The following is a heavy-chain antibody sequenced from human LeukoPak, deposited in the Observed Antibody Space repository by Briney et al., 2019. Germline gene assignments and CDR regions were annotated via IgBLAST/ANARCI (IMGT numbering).Heavy chain of an antibody. CDR1: GFTFSSYG. Sequence: PGGTLRLSCAASGFTFSSYGMSWVRQAPGKGLEWVSAISGSGGSTYYADSVKGRFTISRDNSKNTLYLQMNSPRAEDTAVYYCAKGAGSYNYYYYYMDVWGKGTTVTISS. V-gene: IGHV3-23*01. CDR2: ISGSGGST. CDR3: AKGAGSYNYYYYYMDV. D-gene: IGHD3-10*01. J-gene: IGHJ6*03.